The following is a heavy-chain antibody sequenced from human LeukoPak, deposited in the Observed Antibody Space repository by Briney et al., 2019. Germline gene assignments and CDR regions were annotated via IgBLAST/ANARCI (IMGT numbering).Heavy chain of an antibody. CDR3: AKDYYYDSSGYAND. Sequence: GGSLRLSCAASGFTFSSYWMSWVRQAPGKGLEWVANIKQDGSEKYYVDSVKGRFTISRDNSKNTLYLQMNSLRAEDTAVYYCAKDYYYDSSGYANDWGQGTLVTVSS. D-gene: IGHD3-22*01. J-gene: IGHJ4*02. V-gene: IGHV3-7*03. CDR1: GFTFSSYW. CDR2: IKQDGSEK.